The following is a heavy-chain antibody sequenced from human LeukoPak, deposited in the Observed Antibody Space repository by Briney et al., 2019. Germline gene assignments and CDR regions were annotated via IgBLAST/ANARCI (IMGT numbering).Heavy chain of an antibody. V-gene: IGHV4-34*01. D-gene: IGHD6-19*01. Sequence: SETLSLTCAVYGGPFSGYYWSWIRQPPGKGLEWIGEINHSGSTNYNPSLKSRVTISVDTSKNQFSLKLSSVTAADTAVYYCARGTIAVAGRVYFDYWGQGTLVTVSS. CDR2: INHSGST. J-gene: IGHJ4*02. CDR1: GGPFSGYY. CDR3: ARGTIAVAGRVYFDY.